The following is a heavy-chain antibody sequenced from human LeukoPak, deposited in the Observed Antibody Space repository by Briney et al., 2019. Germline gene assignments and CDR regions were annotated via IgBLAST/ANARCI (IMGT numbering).Heavy chain of an antibody. Sequence: PGGSLRLSCAASGFTFSSYGMHWVRQAPGKGLEWVAVISYDGSNKYYADSVKGRFTISRDNSKNTLYLQMNSLRAEDTAVYYCAKDVSYDFWFDCWGQGTLVTVSS. CDR3: AKDVSYDFWFDC. CDR2: ISYDGSNK. CDR1: GFTFSSYG. V-gene: IGHV3-30*18. D-gene: IGHD3-3*01. J-gene: IGHJ4*02.